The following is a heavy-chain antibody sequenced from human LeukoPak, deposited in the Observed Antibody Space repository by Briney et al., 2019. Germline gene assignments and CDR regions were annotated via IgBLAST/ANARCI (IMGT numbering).Heavy chain of an antibody. CDR3: AKVGYYGDYDPFDY. Sequence: GGSLRLSCAASGFTFSSSEMNWVRQAPGKGLEWVSAFSVSGGSTYYADSVKGRFTISRDNSKNTLYLQMNSLRAEDTAVYYCAKVGYYGDYDPFDYWGQGTLVTVSS. D-gene: IGHD4-17*01. CDR2: FSVSGGST. V-gene: IGHV3-23*01. J-gene: IGHJ4*02. CDR1: GFTFSSSE.